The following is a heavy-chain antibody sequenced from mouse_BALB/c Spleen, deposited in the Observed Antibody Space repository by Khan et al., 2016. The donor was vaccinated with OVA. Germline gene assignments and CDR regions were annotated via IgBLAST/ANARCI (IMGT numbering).Heavy chain of an antibody. Sequence: EVELVESGGDFVRPGGSLKLSCAASGFTFSTYGMSWVRQTPDKRLEWVATINTGGVYTYYPDSVKGRFTISRDNAKNTLYLQLSSLKSEDTAIYYGARLAYYYKSEGFAYWGQGTLGTVSA. CDR2: INTGGVYT. CDR3: ARLAYYYKSEGFAY. V-gene: IGHV5-6*01. D-gene: IGHD1-1*01. J-gene: IGHJ3*01. CDR1: GFTFSTYG.